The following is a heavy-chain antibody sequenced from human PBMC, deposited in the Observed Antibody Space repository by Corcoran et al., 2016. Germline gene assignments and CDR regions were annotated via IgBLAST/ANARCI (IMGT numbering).Heavy chain of an antibody. V-gene: IGHV4-59*01. CDR2: IYNSGST. Sequence: QVQLQESDPGLVKPSETLSLTCTVSGGSISSYYWSWIRQPPGRGLEWIGYIYNSGSTNYNPSLKSRVTISVDTSKKKFSLKLTSVTAADTAMYYCARGRGTSANWFDPWGQGTLVTVSS. CDR1: GGSISSYY. CDR3: ARGRGTSANWFDP. D-gene: IGHD5-12*01. J-gene: IGHJ5*02.